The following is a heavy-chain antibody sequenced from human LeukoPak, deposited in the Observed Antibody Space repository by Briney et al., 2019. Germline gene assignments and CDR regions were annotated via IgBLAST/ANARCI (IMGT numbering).Heavy chain of an antibody. V-gene: IGHV3-7*01. Sequence: GGPLRLSCTASGFPFTTYWMSWVRQAPGRGLEWVASIRQDGSDKYYVDSVKGRFTIYRDNARNSLNLQMNSLRADDTAVYVCAGGGRDSGSVNDLHFDSWGQGTLVTVSS. CDR3: AGGGRDSGSVNDLHFDS. CDR1: GFPFTTYW. CDR2: IRQDGSDK. J-gene: IGHJ4*02. D-gene: IGHD1-1*01.